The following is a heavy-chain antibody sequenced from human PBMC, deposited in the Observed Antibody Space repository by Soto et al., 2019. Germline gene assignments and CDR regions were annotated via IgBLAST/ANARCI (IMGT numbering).Heavy chain of an antibody. D-gene: IGHD3-22*01. CDR2: ISYDGSNK. V-gene: IGHV3-30*18. Sequence: GGSLRLSCAASGFTFSSYGMHWVRQAPGKGLEWVAVISYDGSNKYYADSVKGRFTISRDNSKNTLYLQMNSLRAEDTAVYYCAKDLLYYDSSGYYDYWGQGTLVTVSS. CDR1: GFTFSSYG. J-gene: IGHJ4*02. CDR3: AKDLLYYDSSGYYDY.